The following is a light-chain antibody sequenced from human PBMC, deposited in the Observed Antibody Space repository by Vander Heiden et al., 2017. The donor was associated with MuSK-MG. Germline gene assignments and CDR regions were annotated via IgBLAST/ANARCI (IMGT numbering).Light chain of an antibody. CDR2: DVS. CDR3: SSYTRSSSVDVV. Sequence: QSALTQPASVSGSPGPSITISCTGTSSDVGYYNYVSWYQVHPGKAPRVLIYDVSNRPSGVSNRFSGSKSGNTASLTISGLQAEDEAEYFCSSYTRSSSVDVVFGGGTKLSVL. V-gene: IGLV2-14*01. J-gene: IGLJ2*01. CDR1: SSDVGYYNY.